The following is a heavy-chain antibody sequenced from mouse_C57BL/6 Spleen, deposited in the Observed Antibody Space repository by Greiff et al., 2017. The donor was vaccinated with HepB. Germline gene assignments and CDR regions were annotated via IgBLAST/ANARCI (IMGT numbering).Heavy chain of an antibody. D-gene: IGHD2-1*01. J-gene: IGHJ2*01. V-gene: IGHV14-3*01. CDR1: GFNIKNPY. CDR3: ASSDYGNDYFDY. Sequence: EVQLQQSVAELVRPGASVKLSCTASGFNIKNPYMHWVKQRPEQGLEWIGRIDPANGNPKYAPKFQGKATITADTSSNTAYLPLSSLTSEDSAIYYCASSDYGNDYFDYRGQGTTLTVSA. CDR2: IDPANGNP.